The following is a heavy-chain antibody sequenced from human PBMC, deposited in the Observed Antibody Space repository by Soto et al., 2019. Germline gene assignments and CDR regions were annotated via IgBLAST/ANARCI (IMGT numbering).Heavy chain of an antibody. D-gene: IGHD6-13*01. CDR3: ARAPISPASIAAAGTGIDY. V-gene: IGHV3-30-3*01. CDR2: ISYDVSKK. J-gene: IGHJ4*02. Sequence: QVQLVESGGGVVQPGRSLRLSCAASGFTFSSYAMHWVRQAPGKGLEWVAVISYDVSKKYYADSVKGRFTISRDNSKNTLYLQMNSLRAEDTAVYYCARAPISPASIAAAGTGIDYWGQGTLVTVSS. CDR1: GFTFSSYA.